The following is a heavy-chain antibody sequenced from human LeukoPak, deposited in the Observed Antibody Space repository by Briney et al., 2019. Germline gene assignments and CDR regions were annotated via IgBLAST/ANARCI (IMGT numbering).Heavy chain of an antibody. J-gene: IGHJ4*02. D-gene: IGHD6-19*01. CDR3: ARKVAGAAPFDS. Sequence: GGSLRLSCAASGFTFSSYAMSWVRQAPGKGLEWVSGISSSGGDTPHADSVKGRFTNSRDNSKNTLYLQMNSLRVEDTAMYYCARKVAGAAPFDSWGQGTLVTVSS. CDR2: ISSSGGDT. CDR1: GFTFSSYA. V-gene: IGHV3-23*01.